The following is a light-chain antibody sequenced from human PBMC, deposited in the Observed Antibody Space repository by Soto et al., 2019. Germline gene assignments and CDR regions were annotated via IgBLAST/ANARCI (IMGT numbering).Light chain of an antibody. V-gene: IGLV1-51*01. CDR1: NPNIENYY. Sequence: QSVLTPAPPVSAAPGQKITNSCSGTNPNIENYYVSWYHQLPGTAPKLLIYDNVKRPSGIPDRFSGSKSGTSATLAITGLQTGDEGDYSCGAWDSSLNVYVFGGGTKVTVL. J-gene: IGLJ1*01. CDR2: DNV. CDR3: GAWDSSLNVYV.